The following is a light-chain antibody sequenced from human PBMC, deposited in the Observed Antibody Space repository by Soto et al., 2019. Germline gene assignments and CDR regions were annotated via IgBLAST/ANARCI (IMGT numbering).Light chain of an antibody. Sequence: QSALTQPASVSWSPGQSITLSCTGTSSDVGCYNYVSWYQQHPGKAPKLMIYEVSNRPSGVSNRFSGSKSGNTASLTISGLQAEDEADYYCSSYTSSSTLVFGTGTKVTV. J-gene: IGLJ1*01. V-gene: IGLV2-14*01. CDR3: SSYTSSSTLV. CDR2: EVS. CDR1: SSDVGCYNY.